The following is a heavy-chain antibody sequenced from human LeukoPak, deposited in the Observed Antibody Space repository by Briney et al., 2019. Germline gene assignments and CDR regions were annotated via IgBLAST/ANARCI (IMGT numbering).Heavy chain of an antibody. J-gene: IGHJ4*02. Sequence: SETLSLTCAVSGGSISSGGYYWSWIRQPPGKGLEWIGEINHSGSTNYNPSLKSRVTISVDTSKNQFSLKLSSVTAADTAVYYCARGRPFRYSYGNKFDYWGQGTLVTVSS. D-gene: IGHD5-18*01. CDR2: INHSGST. V-gene: IGHV4-34*01. CDR1: GGSISSGGYY. CDR3: ARGRPFRYSYGNKFDY.